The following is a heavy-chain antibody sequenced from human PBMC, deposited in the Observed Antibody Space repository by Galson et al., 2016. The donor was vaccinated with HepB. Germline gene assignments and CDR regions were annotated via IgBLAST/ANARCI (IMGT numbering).Heavy chain of an antibody. CDR3: AQEDPRIAEPILDS. D-gene: IGHD6-13*01. Sequence: SLRLSCAASGFTCNKYTMNWVRQAPGKGLEWVALIWYDGSNKYYADSVKGGFTISRGHSRNTLFLQMNRLRAEDTGLDYCAQEDPRIAEPILDSGGQGTLVTVSS. CDR1: GFTCNKYT. CDR2: IWYDGSNK. J-gene: IGHJ4*02. V-gene: IGHV3-33*06.